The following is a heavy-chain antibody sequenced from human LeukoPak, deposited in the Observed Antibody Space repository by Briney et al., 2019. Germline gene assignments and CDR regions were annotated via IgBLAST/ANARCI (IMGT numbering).Heavy chain of an antibody. CDR2: IYTSGNT. D-gene: IGHD6-19*01. J-gene: IGHJ4*02. Sequence: NSSQTLSLTCTVSGGSISSGNYYWNWIRQPAGKGLEWIGRIYTSGNTNYNPSLQSRVTISVDTSKNQFSLKLSSVTAADTAVYYCARVPLYSSGPNYFDYWGQGTLVTVSS. V-gene: IGHV4-61*02. CDR3: ARVPLYSSGPNYFDY. CDR1: GGSISSGNYY.